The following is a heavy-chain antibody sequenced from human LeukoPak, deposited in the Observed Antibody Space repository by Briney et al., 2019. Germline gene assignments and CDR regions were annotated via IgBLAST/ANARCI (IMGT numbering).Heavy chain of an antibody. CDR3: ARGLDSSSLLRRWSWFDP. J-gene: IGHJ5*02. CDR1: GGSISSSSYY. Sequence: SETLSLTCTVSGGSISSSSYYWGWIRQPPGKGLEWIGSIYYSGSTYYNPSLKSRVTISVDTSKNQFSLKLSSVTAADTAVYYCARGLDSSSLLRRWSWFDPWGQGTLVTVSS. V-gene: IGHV4-39*01. CDR2: IYYSGST. D-gene: IGHD6-13*01.